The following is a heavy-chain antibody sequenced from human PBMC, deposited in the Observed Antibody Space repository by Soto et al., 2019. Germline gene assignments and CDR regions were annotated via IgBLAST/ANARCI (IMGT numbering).Heavy chain of an antibody. D-gene: IGHD6-13*01. V-gene: IGHV3-11*01. CDR3: ARKPYSSSWSDY. CDR2: ISRSGSTI. J-gene: IGHJ4*02. Sequence: HVQLVESGGGLVKPGGSLRLSCAASGFTFSDYYMSWIRQAPGKGLEWVSYISRSGSTIYYADSVKGRFTISRDNAKNSLYLQMTSLRAEDTAVYYCARKPYSSSWSDYWGQGTLVTVSS. CDR1: GFTFSDYY.